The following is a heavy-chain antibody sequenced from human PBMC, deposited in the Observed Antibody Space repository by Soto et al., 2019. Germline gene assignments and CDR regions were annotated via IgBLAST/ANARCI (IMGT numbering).Heavy chain of an antibody. J-gene: IGHJ6*02. CDR1: GYTFIRYG. D-gene: IGHD6-13*01. CDR3: ARVSGYSSSEGYYYGMDV. CDR2: ISPYDDST. V-gene: IGHV1-18*01. Sequence: GASVKVSCKASGYTFIRYGITWLRQAPGQGFEWMGWISPYDDSTIYAQKLQGRVTMTTDTSTSTAYMELRSLRSDDTAVYYCARVSGYSSSEGYYYGMDVWGQGTTVTVSS.